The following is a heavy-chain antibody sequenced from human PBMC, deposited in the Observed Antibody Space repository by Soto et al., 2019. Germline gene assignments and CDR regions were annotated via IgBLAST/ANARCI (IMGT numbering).Heavy chain of an antibody. CDR2: FSSISSYT. V-gene: IGHV3-11*06. Sequence: PGGSLSPSCPASGFTFSDYYISWIRQAPGEWLGWVSYFSSISSYTNYADSVKGRLTISRDNAKNSLYLQMNSLRAAHTAMYYCACFPYGRFDYWGQGXLVTVYS. D-gene: IGHD3-10*01. CDR1: GFTFSDYY. J-gene: IGHJ4*02. CDR3: ACFPYGRFDY.